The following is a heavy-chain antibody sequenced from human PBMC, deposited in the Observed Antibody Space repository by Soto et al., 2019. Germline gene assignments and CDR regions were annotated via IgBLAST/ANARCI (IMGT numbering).Heavy chain of an antibody. CDR1: GFTFSSYG. J-gene: IGHJ3*02. CDR2: ISYDGSNK. D-gene: IGHD3-22*01. Sequence: QVQLVESGGGVVQPGRSLRLSCAASGFTFSSYGMHWVRQAPGKGLEWVAVISYDGSNKYYADSVKGRFTISRDNSKNTLYLQMNILRAEDTAVYYCAKDPGRIAYRTYYYDNSGYRLDAFDIWGQGTMVTVSS. CDR3: AKDPGRIAYRTYYYDNSGYRLDAFDI. V-gene: IGHV3-30*18.